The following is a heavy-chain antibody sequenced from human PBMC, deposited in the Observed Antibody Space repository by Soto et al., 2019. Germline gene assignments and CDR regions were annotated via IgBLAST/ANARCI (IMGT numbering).Heavy chain of an antibody. CDR2: IIPIFGTA. D-gene: IGHD3-10*01. J-gene: IGHJ6*02. CDR1: GGTFSSYA. Sequence: QVQLVQSGAEVKKPGSSVKVSCKASGGTFSSYAISWVRQAPGQGLEWMGGIIPIFGTANYAQKFQGRVTITADESTSTAYMELSSLRSEDTAVYYCARCAYYYGSGSSEGPYYYGMDVWGQETTVTVSS. CDR3: ARCAYYYGSGSSEGPYYYGMDV. V-gene: IGHV1-69*01.